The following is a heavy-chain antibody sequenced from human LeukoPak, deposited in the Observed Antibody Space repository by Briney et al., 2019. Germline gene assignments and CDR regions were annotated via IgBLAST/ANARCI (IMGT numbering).Heavy chain of an antibody. V-gene: IGHV1-18*01. D-gene: IGHD3-22*01. Sequence: ASVKVSCKASGYTFTSYDINWVRQAIGQGLEWMGWISAYNGNTNYAQKLQGRVTMTTDTSTSTAYMELRSLRSDDTAVYYCARARSPGVTMIVVVIDAFDIWGQGTMVTVSS. CDR2: ISAYNGNT. CDR1: GYTFTSYD. CDR3: ARARSPGVTMIVVVIDAFDI. J-gene: IGHJ3*02.